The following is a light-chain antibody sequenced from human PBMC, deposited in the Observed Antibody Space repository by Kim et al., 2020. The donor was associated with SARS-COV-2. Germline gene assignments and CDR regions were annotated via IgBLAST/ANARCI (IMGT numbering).Light chain of an antibody. CDR1: NIGSKS. CDR3: QVWDSSSDHPEV. Sequence: GKTARITCGGNNIGSKSVHWYQQKPGQAPVLVIYYDSDRPSGIPERFSGSNSGNTATLTISRVEAGDEADYYCQVWDSSSDHPEVFGTGTKVTVL. CDR2: YDS. V-gene: IGLV3-21*04. J-gene: IGLJ1*01.